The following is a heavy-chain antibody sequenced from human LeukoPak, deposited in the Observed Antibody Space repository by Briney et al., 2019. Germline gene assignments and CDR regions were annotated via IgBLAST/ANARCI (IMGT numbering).Heavy chain of an antibody. CDR1: GGSISSSSYY. J-gene: IGHJ5*02. Sequence: SETLSLTCTVSGGSISSSSYYWGWIRQPPGKGLEWIGSIYHSGSTYYNPSLKSRVTISVDTSKNQFSLKLSSVTAADTAVYYCARDRNDDNWFDPWGQGTLVTVSS. CDR3: ARDRNDDNWFDP. V-gene: IGHV4-39*07. CDR2: IYHSGST.